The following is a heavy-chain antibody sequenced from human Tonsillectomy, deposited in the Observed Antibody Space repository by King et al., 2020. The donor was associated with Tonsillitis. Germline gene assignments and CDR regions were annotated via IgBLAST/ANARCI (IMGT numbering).Heavy chain of an antibody. D-gene: IGHD6-19*01. CDR3: ARGTSSGYYWYFDL. V-gene: IGHV3-74*02. CDR1: GFTFSSYW. Sequence: QLVQSGGGLVQPGGSLRLSCAASGFTFSSYWMHWVRQAPGKGLVWVSRINGDGSSTEYAESVRGRFTISRDNAKNTLYLQMNSLRAEDTAVYYCARGTSSGYYWYFDLWGRGTLVTVSS. J-gene: IGHJ2*01. CDR2: INGDGSST.